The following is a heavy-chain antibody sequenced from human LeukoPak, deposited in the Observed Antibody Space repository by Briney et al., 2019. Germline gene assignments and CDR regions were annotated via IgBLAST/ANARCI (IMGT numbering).Heavy chain of an antibody. Sequence: SETLSLTCTVSGGSISSSSYYWGWIRQPPGKGLEWIGSIYYSGSTYYNPSLKSRVTISVDTSKNQYSLKLSSVTAADTAVYNWARHAGGVGLPHCFDPWGQGTLVTVSS. J-gene: IGHJ5*02. D-gene: IGHD5-18*01. V-gene: IGHV4-39*01. CDR1: GGSISSSSYY. CDR2: IYYSGST. CDR3: ARHAGGVGLPHCFDP.